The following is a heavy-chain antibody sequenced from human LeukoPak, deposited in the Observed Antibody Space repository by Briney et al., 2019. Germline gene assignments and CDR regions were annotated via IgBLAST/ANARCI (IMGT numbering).Heavy chain of an antibody. V-gene: IGHV3-23*01. CDR3: AIERYSGYNYIGEY. J-gene: IGHJ4*02. Sequence: TGGSLRLSCAASGFSFSSYAMNWVRQAPGKGLEWVSAISGSGGSTYYADSVKGRFTISRDNSKNTLYLQMNSLRAEDTAVYHCAIERYSGYNYIGEYWGQGTLVTVSS. D-gene: IGHD5-18*01. CDR1: GFSFSSYA. CDR2: ISGSGGST.